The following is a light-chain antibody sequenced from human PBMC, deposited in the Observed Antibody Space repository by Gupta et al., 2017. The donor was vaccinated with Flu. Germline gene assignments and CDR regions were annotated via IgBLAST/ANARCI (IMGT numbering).Light chain of an antibody. CDR2: WAS. V-gene: IGKV4-1*01. CDR1: QSVRFTPNNREY. CDR3: QQDDNTPPT. J-gene: IGKJ5*01. Sequence: SLGERATINCKSSQSVRFTPNNREYLAWYQQKPGQPPKLIIYWASTRESGVPDRFTGSGSGTDFTLTISSLQAEDVAVYYCQQDDNTPPTFGQGTRLEIK.